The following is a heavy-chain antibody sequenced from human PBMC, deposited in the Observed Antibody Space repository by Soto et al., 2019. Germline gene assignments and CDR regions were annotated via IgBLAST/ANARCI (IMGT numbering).Heavy chain of an antibody. J-gene: IGHJ3*02. CDR1: GGSISSYY. CDR2: IYYSGST. CDR3: ARASDSWEQLGAGAFDS. Sequence: SETLSLTCTVSGGSISSYYWSWIRQPPGKGLEWIGYIYYSGSTNYNPSLKSRVTISLDTSKNQFSLKLSSVTAADTAVYYCARASDSWEQLGAGAFDSWGQGTMVTFSS. V-gene: IGHV4-59*01. D-gene: IGHD6-6*01.